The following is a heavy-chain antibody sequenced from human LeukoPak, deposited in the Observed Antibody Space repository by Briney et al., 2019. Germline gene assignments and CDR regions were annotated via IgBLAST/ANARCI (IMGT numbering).Heavy chain of an antibody. J-gene: IGHJ4*02. CDR3: ARVAKNWQQLKRNYFDY. V-gene: IGHV4-59*01. CDR1: GGSISSYY. D-gene: IGHD6-13*01. CDR2: IYYSGST. Sequence: SETLSLTCTVSGGSISSYYWSWIRQPPGKGLEWIGYIYYSGSTNYNPSLKSRVTISVDTSKNQFSLKLSSVTAADTAVYYCARVAKNWQQLKRNYFDYWGQGTLVTVSS.